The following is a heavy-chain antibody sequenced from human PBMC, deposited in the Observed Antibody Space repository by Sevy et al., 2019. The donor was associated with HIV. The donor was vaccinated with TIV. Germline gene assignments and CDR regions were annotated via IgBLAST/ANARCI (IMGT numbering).Heavy chain of an antibody. Sequence: TESLSLTCTVSGGSISSNYWSWIRQPPGKGLEWIGYIYSSGSSYNPSLKSRVSISMDTPKNQFSLKLNSVTAADTALYYCARSRGYSYGDFDYWGQGTLVLVSS. CDR1: GGSISSNY. V-gene: IGHV4-59*01. CDR3: ARSRGYSYGDFDY. J-gene: IGHJ4*02. CDR2: IYSSGSS. D-gene: IGHD5-18*01.